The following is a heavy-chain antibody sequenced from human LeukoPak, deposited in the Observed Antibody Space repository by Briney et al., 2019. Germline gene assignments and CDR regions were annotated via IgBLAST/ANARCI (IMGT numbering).Heavy chain of an antibody. D-gene: IGHD4-17*01. CDR2: ISWNSGSI. J-gene: IGHJ4*02. V-gene: IGHV3-9*01. CDR1: GFTFDDYA. CDR3: AKGDDSSSYGAPHN. Sequence: GRSLRLSCAASGFTFDDYAMHWVRQAPGKGLEWVSVISWNSGSIGYADSVKGRFTISRDNAKNSLYLQMNSLRAEDTALYYCAKGDDSSSYGAPHNWGQGILVTVSS.